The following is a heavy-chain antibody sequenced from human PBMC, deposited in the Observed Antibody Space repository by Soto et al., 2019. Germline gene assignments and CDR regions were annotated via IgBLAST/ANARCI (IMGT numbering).Heavy chain of an antibody. CDR2: VIPIFGTA. CDR3: ARSQGGSSSLDIYYYYYYGMDV. D-gene: IGHD2-15*01. V-gene: IGHV1-69*01. J-gene: IGHJ6*02. Sequence: QVQLVQSGAEVKKPGSSVKVSCKAPGGTFSSYAISWVRQAPGQGLKGRGGVIPIFGTAKYAQKFQGRVTITADESTSTGYMELRSLRSEDTAVYYCARSQGGSSSLDIYYYYYYGMDVWGQGTTVTVSS. CDR1: GGTFSSYA.